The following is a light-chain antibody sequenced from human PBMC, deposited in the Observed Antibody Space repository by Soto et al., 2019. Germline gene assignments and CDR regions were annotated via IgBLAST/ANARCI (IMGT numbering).Light chain of an antibody. CDR2: AAS. Sequence: AIQLTQSPSSLSASMGDRVTITSRASQAIRTALGWYQQRPGKVPKLLIYAASTLQSGVPSRFSGSGSGTDFTLTISSLQPEDFATYYCLLDFRYFWAFGQGTKVDIK. CDR1: QAIRTA. V-gene: IGKV1-6*01. CDR3: LLDFRYFWA. J-gene: IGKJ1*01.